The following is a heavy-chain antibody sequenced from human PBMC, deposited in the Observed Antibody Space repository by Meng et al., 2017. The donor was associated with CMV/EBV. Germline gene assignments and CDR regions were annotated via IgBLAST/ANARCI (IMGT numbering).Heavy chain of an antibody. V-gene: IGHV4-59*01. J-gene: IGHJ3*02. Sequence: GSLRLSCTVSGGSISSYYWSWIRQPPGKGLEWIGYIYYSGSTNYNPSLKSRVTISVDTSKNQFSLKLSSVTAADTAVYYCARANEHYDFWSGYYRAFDIWGPGTLVTVSS. CDR3: ARANEHYDFWSGYYRAFDI. CDR2: IYYSGST. CDR1: GGSISSYY. D-gene: IGHD3-3*01.